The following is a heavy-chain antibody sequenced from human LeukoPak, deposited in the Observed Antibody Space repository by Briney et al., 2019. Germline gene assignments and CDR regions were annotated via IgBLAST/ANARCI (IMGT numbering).Heavy chain of an antibody. CDR2: INHSGST. CDR1: GGSFSGYY. D-gene: IGHD3-10*01. J-gene: IGHJ4*02. Sequence: SETLSLTCAVYGGSFSGYYWSWIRQPPGKGLEWIGEINHSGSTNYNPSLKSRVTISVDTSKNQFSLKLSSVTAADTAVYYCAARAALYGSGYYSDYWGQGTLVTVSS. CDR3: AARAALYGSGYYSDY. V-gene: IGHV4-34*01.